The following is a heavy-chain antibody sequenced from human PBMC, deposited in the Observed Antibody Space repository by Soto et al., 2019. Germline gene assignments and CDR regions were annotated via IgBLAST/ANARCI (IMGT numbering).Heavy chain of an antibody. Sequence: GGSLRLSCAASGFTFSSYAKSWVRQAPGKGLEWVSAISGSGGSTYYADSVKGRFTISRDNSKNTLYLQMNSLRAEDTAVYYCAKGSRGVISYYYMDVWGEGTTVTVSS. J-gene: IGHJ6*03. CDR3: AKGSRGVISYYYMDV. CDR2: ISGSGGST. V-gene: IGHV3-23*01. CDR1: GFTFSSYA. D-gene: IGHD3-10*01.